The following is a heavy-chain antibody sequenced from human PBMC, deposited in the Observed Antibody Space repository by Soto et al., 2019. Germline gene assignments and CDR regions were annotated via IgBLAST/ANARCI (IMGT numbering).Heavy chain of an antibody. J-gene: IGHJ3*02. D-gene: IGHD2-21*02. V-gene: IGHV4-30-4*01. CDR3: ARFLVVTAPTGEHDAFDI. CDR2: IYYSGST. CDR1: GGSISSGDYY. Sequence: SETLSLTCTVSGGSISSGDYYWSWIRQPPGKGLEWIGYIYYSGSTYYNPSLKSRVTISVDTSKNQFSLKLSSVTAADTAVYYCARFLVVTAPTGEHDAFDIWGQGTMVTVSS.